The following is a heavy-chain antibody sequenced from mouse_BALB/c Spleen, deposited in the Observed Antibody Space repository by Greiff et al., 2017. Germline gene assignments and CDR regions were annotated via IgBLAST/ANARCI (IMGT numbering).Heavy chain of an antibody. J-gene: IGHJ3*01. CDR1: GFTFSDYG. CDR3: ARVEKGFAY. Sequence: DVHLVESGGGLVQPGGSRKLSCAASGFTFSDYGMAWVRQAPGKGPEWVAFISNLAYSIYYADTVTGRFTISRENAKNTLYLEMSSLRSEDTAMYYCARVEKGFAYWGQGTLVTVSA. CDR2: ISNLAYSI. V-gene: IGHV5-15*02.